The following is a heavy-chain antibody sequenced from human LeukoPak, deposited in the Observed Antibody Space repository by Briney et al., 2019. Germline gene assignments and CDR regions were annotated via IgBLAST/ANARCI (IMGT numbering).Heavy chain of an antibody. CDR2: MNPNSGNT. CDR1: GYTFISYD. Sequence: ASVKVSCTASGYTFISYDINWVRQATGQGLEWMGWMNPNSGNTGYAQKFQGRVTMTRDTSISTAYMELSSLRSEDTAVYYCATGITFGGLIATDWGQGTLVTVSS. V-gene: IGHV1-8*01. CDR3: ATGITFGGLIATD. D-gene: IGHD3-16*02. J-gene: IGHJ1*01.